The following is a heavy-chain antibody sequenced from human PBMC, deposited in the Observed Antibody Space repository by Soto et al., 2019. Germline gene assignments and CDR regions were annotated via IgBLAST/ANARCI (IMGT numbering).Heavy chain of an antibody. D-gene: IGHD3-10*01. CDR1: GGSISSSSYY. CDR2: IYYSGST. V-gene: IGHV4-39*01. Sequence: SETLSLTCTVSGGSISSSSYYWGWIRQPPGKGLEWIGSIYYSGSTYYNPSLKSRVTISVDTSKNQFSLKLSSVTAADTAVYYCAREAGELFNYYYYYGMDVWGQGTTVTVSS. CDR3: AREAGELFNYYYYYGMDV. J-gene: IGHJ6*02.